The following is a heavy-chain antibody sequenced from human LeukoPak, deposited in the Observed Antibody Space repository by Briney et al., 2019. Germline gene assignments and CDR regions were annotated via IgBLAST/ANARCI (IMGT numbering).Heavy chain of an antibody. V-gene: IGHV3-48*03. CDR3: ARVAGEGDSSYYYHMDV. CDR1: GFTFSSYE. CDR2: IDSVDASR. J-gene: IGHJ6*03. Sequence: PGGSLRLSCVASGFTFSSYEMNWVRQAPGKGLEWVSYIDSVDASRYYADSLKGRFTISRGNAKKTLFLQMNSLRVEDTAVYYCARVAGEGDSSYYYHMDVWGKGTTVTISS. D-gene: IGHD2-21*02.